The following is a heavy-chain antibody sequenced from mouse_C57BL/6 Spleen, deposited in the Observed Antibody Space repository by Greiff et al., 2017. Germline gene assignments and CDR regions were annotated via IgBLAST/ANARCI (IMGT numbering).Heavy chain of an antibody. J-gene: IGHJ3*01. V-gene: IGHV5-17*01. CDR3: ARDYYGSSEGWFAC. Sequence: EVMLVESGGGLVKPGGSLKLSCAASGFTFSDYGMHWVRQAPEKGLEWVAYISSGSSTNHYADTVKGRFTISRDNAKNTLFLQMTSLRSEDTAMYYCARDYYGSSEGWFACWGQGTLVTVSA. CDR1: GFTFSDYG. CDR2: ISSGSSTN. D-gene: IGHD1-1*01.